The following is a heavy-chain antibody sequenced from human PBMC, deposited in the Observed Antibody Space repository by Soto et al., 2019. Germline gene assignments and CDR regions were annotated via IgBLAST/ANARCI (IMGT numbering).Heavy chain of an antibody. Sequence: EVQLVESGGGLVKPGGSLRLSCAGSGFTFNNAWMSWVRQAPGKGLEWVGRIKKETDGGTTDYAATVKGRFSISRDDSKNTVSLQINSRRTEDTAVYYCTTIFHWSYYFDNWAPGTLVTVSS. V-gene: IGHV3-15*01. J-gene: IGHJ4*02. CDR3: TTIFHWSYYFDN. CDR2: IKKETDGGTT. D-gene: IGHD2-8*02. CDR1: GFTFNNAW.